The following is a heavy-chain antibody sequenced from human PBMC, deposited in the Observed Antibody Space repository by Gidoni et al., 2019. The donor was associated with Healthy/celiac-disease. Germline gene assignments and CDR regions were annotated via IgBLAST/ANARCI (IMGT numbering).Heavy chain of an antibody. J-gene: IGHJ4*02. CDR3: ARGLRVYHALDY. Sequence: QVQLQQWGAGLLKPSETLSLTCAVYGGSFSGYYWCWIRQPPGKGLEWIGESNHSGSTNYNPSLKSRVTISVDTSKNQFSLKLSSVTAADTAVYYCARGLRVYHALDYWGQGTLVTVSS. V-gene: IGHV4-34*01. CDR2: SNHSGST. CDR1: GGSFSGYY. D-gene: IGHD2-8*01.